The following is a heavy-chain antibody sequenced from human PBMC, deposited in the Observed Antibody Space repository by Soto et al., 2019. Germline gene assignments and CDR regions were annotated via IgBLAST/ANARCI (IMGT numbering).Heavy chain of an antibody. V-gene: IGHV4-39*01. CDR2: IYSSGST. CDR1: GGSIGGSNYF. Sequence: PSETLSLTCTVSGGSIGGSNYFWGWIRQSPGTGLEWLGTIYSSGSTYYSPSLKSRITMSLDTSKNQFSLNLGSVAAADTAVYYRTRRSLGLRGVNTMDVWGPGSTVTVSS. J-gene: IGHJ6*02. D-gene: IGHD3-10*01. CDR3: TRRSLGLRGVNTMDV.